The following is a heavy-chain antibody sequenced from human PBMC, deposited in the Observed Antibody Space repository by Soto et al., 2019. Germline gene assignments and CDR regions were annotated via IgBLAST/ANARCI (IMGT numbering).Heavy chain of an antibody. D-gene: IGHD7-27*01. V-gene: IGHV4-34*01. CDR1: GGLISGYY. Sequence: QVQLQQWGAGLLKPSETLSLTCAVYGGLISGYYWSWIRQPPGKGLEWIGEINQSGSINYNPSLKSRVTISVDTSKKQFSLKLSSVTAADTAVYYCARGWGRIFDYWGQGSLVTVSS. CDR2: INQSGSI. CDR3: ARGWGRIFDY. J-gene: IGHJ4*02.